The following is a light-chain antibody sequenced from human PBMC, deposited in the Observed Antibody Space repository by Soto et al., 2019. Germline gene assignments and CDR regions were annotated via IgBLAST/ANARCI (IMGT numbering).Light chain of an antibody. CDR3: QQYNSAPWT. Sequence: DIQMTQSPSSLSASVGDRVTITCRASKGISNYLAWYQQKPGKVPKLLIYAASTLQSGVPSRFSGSGSGTDFTLTISSLQPEDVATYYCQQYNSAPWTFGQGTKVEIK. J-gene: IGKJ1*01. V-gene: IGKV1-27*01. CDR1: KGISNY. CDR2: AAS.